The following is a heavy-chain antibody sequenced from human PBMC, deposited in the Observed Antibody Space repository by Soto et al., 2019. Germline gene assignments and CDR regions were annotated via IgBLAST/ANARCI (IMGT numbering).Heavy chain of an antibody. D-gene: IGHD3-3*01. CDR1: GYTFTSYA. J-gene: IGHJ4*02. Sequence: GASVKVSCKASGYTFTSYAMLWVRQAPGQRLEWMGWINAGNGNTKYSQKFQGRVTITRDTSASTAYMELSSLRSEDTAVYYCARRNFGSSWPYFDYWGQGTLVTAPQ. CDR3: ARRNFGSSWPYFDY. CDR2: INAGNGNT. V-gene: IGHV1-3*01.